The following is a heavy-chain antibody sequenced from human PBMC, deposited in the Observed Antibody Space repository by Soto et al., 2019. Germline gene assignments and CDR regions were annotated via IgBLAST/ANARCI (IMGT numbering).Heavy chain of an antibody. CDR2: ISGSAGST. V-gene: IGHV3-23*01. CDR3: AKVRDNYDSSGYYYRYYFDC. J-gene: IGHJ4*02. Sequence: QPGGSLRLSCAASGFTISSYAMSWVRQAPGKGLEWVSDISGSAGSTYYADSVKGRFTISRDNSKNTVYLQMNSLRAEDTAVYYCAKVRDNYDSSGYYYRYYFDCWGQGTLVTVSS. CDR1: GFTISSYA. D-gene: IGHD3-22*01.